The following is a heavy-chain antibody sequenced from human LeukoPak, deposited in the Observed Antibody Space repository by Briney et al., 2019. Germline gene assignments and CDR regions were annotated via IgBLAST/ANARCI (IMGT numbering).Heavy chain of an antibody. CDR1: GFTFSSYW. J-gene: IGHJ6*02. CDR3: ARGYADYYYGMDV. CDR2: IKQDGSEK. Sequence: GGSLRLSCAASGFTFSSYWMSWVRQAPGKGLEWVANIKQDGSEKYYVDSVKGRFTISRDNAKNSLYLQMNSLRAEDTAVYYRARGYADYYYGMDVWGQGTTVTVSS. V-gene: IGHV3-7*01. D-gene: IGHD1-1*01.